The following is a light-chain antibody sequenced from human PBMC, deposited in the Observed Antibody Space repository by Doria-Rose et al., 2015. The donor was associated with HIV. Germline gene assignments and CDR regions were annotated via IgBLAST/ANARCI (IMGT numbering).Light chain of an antibody. CDR3: QQYYDTPS. Sequence: DTRMTQSPESLGMSLGERATLNCKSNQSLLYTSKNYLAWYQQKPGQPPKLLIYRASTRQSGVPARFSGSGSGTDFTLTISSLEAEDVAVYYCQQYYDTPSFGPGTTVDIK. J-gene: IGKJ3*01. V-gene: IGKV4-1*01. CDR2: RAS. CDR1: QSLLYTSKNY.